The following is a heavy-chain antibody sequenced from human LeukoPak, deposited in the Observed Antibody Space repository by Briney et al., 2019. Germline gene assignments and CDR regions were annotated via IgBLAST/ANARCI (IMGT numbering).Heavy chain of an antibody. V-gene: IGHV1-46*01. J-gene: IGHJ4*01. CDR1: GYSFTSYL. D-gene: IGHD2-21*02. CDR3: VREAVGTHFDY. Sequence: ASVKVSCEASGYSFTSYLVHWVRQAPGQGPAWMGLINPSDATTPYTQSFQSRVTVTRPTSTTTGYIALFSLRTEDTTVYYCVREAVGTHFDYAGHRAPVTASS. CDR2: INPSDATT.